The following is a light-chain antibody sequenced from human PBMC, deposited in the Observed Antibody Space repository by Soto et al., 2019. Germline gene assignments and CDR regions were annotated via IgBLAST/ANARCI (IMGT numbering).Light chain of an antibody. CDR3: TSYTSTMTNV. J-gene: IGLJ1*01. CDR1: SSDVGGFNS. Sequence: QSVLTQPASVSGSPGQSSTISCTGTSSDVGGFNSVSWYQLRPGTAPKLILYDVVDRPSGVSYRFSGSKSGNTASLTISWLQAADEPDYFCTSYTSTMTNVFGSGTKVTVL. CDR2: DVV. V-gene: IGLV2-14*03.